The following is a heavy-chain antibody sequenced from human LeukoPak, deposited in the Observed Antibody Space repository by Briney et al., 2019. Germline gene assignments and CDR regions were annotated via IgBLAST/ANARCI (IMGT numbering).Heavy chain of an antibody. D-gene: IGHD3-10*01. CDR1: GFTVSSNY. CDR2: IYSGGST. V-gene: IGHV3-66*01. CDR3: ARSGSGTSYYYMDV. J-gene: IGHJ6*03. Sequence: PGGSLRLSCAASGFTVSSNYMSWVRQAPGKGLEWVSVIYSGGSTYHADSVKGRFTISRDNSKNTLYLQMNSLRAEDTAVYYCARSGSGTSYYYMDVWGKGTTVTVSS.